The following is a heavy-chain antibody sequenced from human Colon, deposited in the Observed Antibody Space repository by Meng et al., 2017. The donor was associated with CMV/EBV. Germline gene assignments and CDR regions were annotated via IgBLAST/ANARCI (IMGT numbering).Heavy chain of an antibody. J-gene: IGHJ4*02. D-gene: IGHD6-19*01. CDR1: GDSVSRDTVG. CDR2: TYYRSRWLV. Sequence: SETLSLTCAISGDSVSRDTVGWNWVRKSPSRGLEWLGRTYYRSRWLVDYAPSVRSRIRIDADTSKNEVSLRLEYVTPEDTAVYYCERRHCNGWYYLDSWGQGTLVTVSS. CDR3: ERRHCNGWYYLDS. V-gene: IGHV6-1*01.